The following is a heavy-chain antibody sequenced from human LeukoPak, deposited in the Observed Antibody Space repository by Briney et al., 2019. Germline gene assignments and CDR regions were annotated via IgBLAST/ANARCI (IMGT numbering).Heavy chain of an antibody. CDR3: ARALGYCSGGSCTRGYNWFDP. D-gene: IGHD2-15*01. CDR1: GGSISSSDYY. J-gene: IGHJ5*02. V-gene: IGHV4-39*01. Sequence: PSEPLSLTCTVSGGSISSSDYYWGRIRQPPGKGLEWIGSIYYGGSTYYNPSLKSRVTISVDTSMNQFSLKLSFVTTADTAVYYCARALGYCSGGSCTRGYNWFDPWGQGTLVTVPS. CDR2: IYYGGST.